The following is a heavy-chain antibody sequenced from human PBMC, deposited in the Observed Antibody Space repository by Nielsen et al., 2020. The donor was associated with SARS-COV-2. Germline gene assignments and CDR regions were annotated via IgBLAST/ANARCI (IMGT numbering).Heavy chain of an antibody. V-gene: IGHV4-59*01. CDR1: GGSISSYY. CDR3: AGRDYYDSSGYYDAFDI. CDR2: IYDSGST. D-gene: IGHD3-22*01. Sequence: SETLSLTCIVSGGSISSYYWSWIRQPPGKGLEWIGNIYDSGSTNYNPSLKSRVTISVDTSKNQFSLKLSSVTAADTAVYYCAGRDYYDSSGYYDAFDIWGQGTMVTVSS. J-gene: IGHJ3*02.